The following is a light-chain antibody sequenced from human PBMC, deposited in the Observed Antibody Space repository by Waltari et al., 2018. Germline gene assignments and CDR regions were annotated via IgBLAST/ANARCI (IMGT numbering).Light chain of an antibody. CDR1: RSNIGSNP. Sequence: QSVLTQPPSASGTPGQRVTISCSGSRSNIGSNPVSWYQQIPATAPKLLIFTDNRRPSGVPDRVSASKSGTSASLAISGLQSEDEAHYYCSTWDDSLNGAVFGGGTRVTVL. CDR3: STWDDSLNGAV. V-gene: IGLV1-44*01. J-gene: IGLJ3*02. CDR2: TDN.